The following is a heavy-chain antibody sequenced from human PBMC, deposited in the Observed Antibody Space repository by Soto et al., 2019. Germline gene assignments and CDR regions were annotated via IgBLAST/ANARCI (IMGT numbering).Heavy chain of an antibody. Sequence: PGGSLRLSCAASGFTFSSYGMHWVRQAPGKGLEWVAVIWYDGSNKYYADSVKGRFTISRDNSKNTLYLQMNSLRAEDTAVYYCARGYDFWSGYSTPPYFDYWGQGTLVTVSS. CDR1: GFTFSSYG. CDR3: ARGYDFWSGYSTPPYFDY. CDR2: IWYDGSNK. V-gene: IGHV3-30*19. J-gene: IGHJ4*02. D-gene: IGHD3-3*01.